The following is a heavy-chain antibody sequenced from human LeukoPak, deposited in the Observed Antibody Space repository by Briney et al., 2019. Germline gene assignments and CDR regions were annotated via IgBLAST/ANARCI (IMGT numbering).Heavy chain of an antibody. CDR3: ARSLVVTLSLGY. CDR1: GGSFSGYY. CDR2: INHSGST. D-gene: IGHD4-23*01. Sequence: SETLSLTCAVYGGSFSGYYWSWIRQPPGKGLEWIGEINHSGSTNYNPSLKSRVTISVDTSKNQFSLKLSSVTAADTAAYYCARSLVVTLSLGYWGQGTLVTVSS. J-gene: IGHJ4*02. V-gene: IGHV4-34*01.